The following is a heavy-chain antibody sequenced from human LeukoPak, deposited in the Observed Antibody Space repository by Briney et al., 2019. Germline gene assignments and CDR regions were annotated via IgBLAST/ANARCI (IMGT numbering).Heavy chain of an antibody. V-gene: IGHV1-69*13. D-gene: IGHD2-2*01. J-gene: IGHJ6*03. CDR3: AVGYCSSTSCYPGDYYYYYMDV. CDR2: IIPIFGTA. Sequence: ASVKVSCKASGGTFSSYAISWVRQAPGQGLEWMGGIIPIFGTANYAQKFQGRVTITADESTSTAYMELSSLRSEDTAVYYCAVGYCSSTSCYPGDYYYYYMDVWGKGTTVTISS. CDR1: GGTFSSYA.